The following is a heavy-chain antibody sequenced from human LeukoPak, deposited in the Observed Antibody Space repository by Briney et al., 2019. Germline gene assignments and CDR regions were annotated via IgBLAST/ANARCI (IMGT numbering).Heavy chain of an antibody. D-gene: IGHD3-10*01. J-gene: IGHJ4*02. CDR2: ISWNSGSI. Sequence: PGGSLRLSCAASGFTFDDYAMHWVRQAPGKGLEWVSGISWNSGSIGYADSVKGRFTISRDNARNLLYLQMNSLRAEDTAVYYCARDRSLISGSSFDYWGQGTLVTVSS. CDR3: ARDRSLISGSSFDY. V-gene: IGHV3-9*01. CDR1: GFTFDDYA.